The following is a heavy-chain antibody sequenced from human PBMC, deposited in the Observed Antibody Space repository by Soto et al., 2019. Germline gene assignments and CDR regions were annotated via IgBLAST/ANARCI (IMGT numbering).Heavy chain of an antibody. CDR1: GYTFTSYY. CDR3: ARSSGGNFGIIIEGTNWFAP. D-gene: IGHD1-26*01. CDR2: INPHGGST. Sequence: ASVKVSCTASGYTFTSYYMHWVRQAPGQGLEWMGVINPHGGSTAYAQKFKGRVTLPRDTSASTVYMEVSSLTSEDTAMYYCARSSGGNFGIIIEGTNWFAPWGRGTLVTVSS. J-gene: IGHJ5*02. V-gene: IGHV1-46*01.